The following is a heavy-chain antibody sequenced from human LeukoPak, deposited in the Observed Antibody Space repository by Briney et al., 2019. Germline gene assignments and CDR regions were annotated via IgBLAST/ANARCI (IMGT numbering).Heavy chain of an antibody. CDR1: GYTFTGYY. CDR2: INPNSGGT. Sequence: GASVKVSCKASGYTFTGYYMHWVRQAPGQGLEWMGWINPNSGGTDYAQKFQGRVTMTGDTSISTAYMELNRLTSDDTAVYYCARDRRRKRAASGTIDYWGQGTLVTVSS. D-gene: IGHD6-13*01. J-gene: IGHJ4*02. CDR3: ARDRRRKRAASGTIDY. V-gene: IGHV1-2*02.